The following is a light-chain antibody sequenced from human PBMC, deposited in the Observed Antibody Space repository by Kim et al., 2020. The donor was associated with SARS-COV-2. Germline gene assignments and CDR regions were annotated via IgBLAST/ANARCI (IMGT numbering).Light chain of an antibody. Sequence: QLVLTQSPSASASLGASVKLTCTLSSGHSNFAIAWHQQQPEKGPRYLMKLDSDGSHYKGDGIPDRFSGSSSGAERYRTISTLQSEDEADYYCQTWGTGIRVFGGGTLLTVL. J-gene: IGLJ3*02. V-gene: IGLV4-69*01. CDR1: SGHSNFA. CDR2: LDSDGSH. CDR3: QTWGTGIRV.